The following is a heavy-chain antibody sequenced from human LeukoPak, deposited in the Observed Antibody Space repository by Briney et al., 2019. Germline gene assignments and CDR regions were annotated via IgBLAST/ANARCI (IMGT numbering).Heavy chain of an antibody. V-gene: IGHV4-31*11. CDR3: AREGAYCGSDCYLDY. J-gene: IGHJ4*02. CDR1: GGSVRSDGYY. D-gene: IGHD2-21*02. CDR2: IYYSGVT. Sequence: PSETLSLTCAVSGGSVRSDGYYWSWIRQHPGKGLEWIGYIYYSGVTYYNPSLKSRVTISVDTSTNQLSLKLSSVTAADSAVYYCAREGAYCGSDCYLDYWGQGTLVTVSS.